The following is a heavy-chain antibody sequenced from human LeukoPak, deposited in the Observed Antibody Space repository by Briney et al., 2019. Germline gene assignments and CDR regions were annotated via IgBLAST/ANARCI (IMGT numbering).Heavy chain of an antibody. CDR2: ISYDGSNK. V-gene: IGHV3-30*18. CDR3: AKDELGYCSSTSCSTPPKTIYYYYSGMDV. D-gene: IGHD2-2*01. CDR1: GFTFSSYG. Sequence: GGSLRLSCAASGFTFSSYGMHWVRQAPGKGLEWVAVISYDGSNKYYADSVKGRFTISRDNSKNTLYLQMNSLRAEDTAVYYCAKDELGYCSSTSCSTPPKTIYYYYSGMDVWGQGTTVTVSS. J-gene: IGHJ6*02.